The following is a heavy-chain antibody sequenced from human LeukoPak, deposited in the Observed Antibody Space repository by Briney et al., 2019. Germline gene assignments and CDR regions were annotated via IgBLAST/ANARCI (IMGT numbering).Heavy chain of an antibody. J-gene: IGHJ5*02. CDR3: SGYNWFDP. V-gene: IGHV3-30*03. D-gene: IGHD3-22*01. CDR1: GFISRNYG. Sequence: GGSLRLSCAASGFISRNYGMHWVRQAPGKGLEWVAVISHDGGNKYYADSVKGRITISRDNSKSTLYLQMNSLRAEDTAVYYCSGYNWFDPWGQGTLVTVSS. CDR2: ISHDGGNK.